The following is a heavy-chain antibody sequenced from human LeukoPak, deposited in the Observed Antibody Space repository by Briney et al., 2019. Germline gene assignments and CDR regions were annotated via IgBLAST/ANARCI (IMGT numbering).Heavy chain of an antibody. V-gene: IGHV3-7*01. CDR3: TRDRSRAEDD. CDR1: GFTFSGHW. Sequence: GGSLRLSCAASGFTFSGHWMSWVRQAPGKGLEWVANINQGGSVKYYVDSVKGRFTISRDNANNLLYLQMNSLRGEDTAVYYCTRDRSRAEDDWGQGTLVTVSS. D-gene: IGHD1-14*01. J-gene: IGHJ4*02. CDR2: INQGGSVK.